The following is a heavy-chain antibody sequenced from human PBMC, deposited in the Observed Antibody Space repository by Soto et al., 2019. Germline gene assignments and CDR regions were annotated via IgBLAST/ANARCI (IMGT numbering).Heavy chain of an antibody. Sequence: QVQLVESGGGVVQPGRSLRLSCAASGFTFSSYGMHWVRQAPGKGLEWVAVISSDGSNKYYADSVKGRFTISRDNSKNTLYLQMNSLRAEDTAVYYCWAAAGYPDYYYYGMDVWGQGTTVTVSS. D-gene: IGHD6-13*01. J-gene: IGHJ6*02. CDR2: ISSDGSNK. V-gene: IGHV3-30*03. CDR3: WAAAGYPDYYYYGMDV. CDR1: GFTFSSYG.